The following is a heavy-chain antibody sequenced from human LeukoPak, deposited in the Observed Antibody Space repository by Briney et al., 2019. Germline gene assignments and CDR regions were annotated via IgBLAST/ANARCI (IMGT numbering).Heavy chain of an antibody. V-gene: IGHV4-61*02. D-gene: IGHD3-22*01. J-gene: IGHJ6*03. CDR2: IYTSGTT. CDR3: ARAITMNYYYYMDV. Sequence: PSQTLSLTCTVSGGSISSGTYYWSWIRQPAGKGLEWIGRIYTSGTTSYNPSLKSRVTISVDTSKNQFSLKLNSVTAADTAVYYCARAITMNYYYYMDVWGKGTTVTVSS. CDR1: GGSISSGTYY.